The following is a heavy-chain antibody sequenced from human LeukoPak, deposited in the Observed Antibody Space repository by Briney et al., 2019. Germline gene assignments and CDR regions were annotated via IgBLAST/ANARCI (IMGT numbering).Heavy chain of an antibody. CDR3: VKDGDDSGSYLVY. J-gene: IGHJ4*02. CDR2: IPYDGNNK. CDR1: RFTFSSYG. D-gene: IGHD1-26*01. Sequence: GGSLRLSCAASRFTFSSYGMHWVRQAPGKGLEWVAFIPYDGNNKYYADSVKGRFTISRDNSKNTLYLQMNSLRAEDTVVYYCVKDGDDSGSYLVYWGQGTLVTVSS. V-gene: IGHV3-30*02.